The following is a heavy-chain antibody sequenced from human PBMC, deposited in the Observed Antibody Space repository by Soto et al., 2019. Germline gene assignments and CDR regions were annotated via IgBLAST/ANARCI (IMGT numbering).Heavy chain of an antibody. CDR1: EGTFNSYA. V-gene: IGHV1-69*13. Sequence: SVEVSCKXSEGTFNSYAIAWVRQAPGQGLEWMGGIIPYYNTLNYAQKFQDRVTVTADDSTNTVYMELSSLRSDDTAVYFCASGASRWYPYFFDSWAQGTLVTVSS. CDR3: ASGASRWYPYFFDS. CDR2: IIPYYNTL. D-gene: IGHD6-13*01. J-gene: IGHJ4*02.